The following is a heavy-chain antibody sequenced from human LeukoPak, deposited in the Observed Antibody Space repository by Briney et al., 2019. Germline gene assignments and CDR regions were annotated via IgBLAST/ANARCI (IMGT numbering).Heavy chain of an antibody. CDR1: GFTFSNAW. Sequence: PGGSLRLSCAASGFTFSNAWMSWVRQAPGKGLEWVSGISWNSGSIGYADSVKGRFTISRDNAKNSLYLQMNSLRAEDTALYYCAKAPTYYYDSSLYGPMGYWGQGTLVTVSS. CDR3: AKAPTYYYDSSLYGPMGY. CDR2: ISWNSGSI. J-gene: IGHJ4*02. V-gene: IGHV3-9*01. D-gene: IGHD3-22*01.